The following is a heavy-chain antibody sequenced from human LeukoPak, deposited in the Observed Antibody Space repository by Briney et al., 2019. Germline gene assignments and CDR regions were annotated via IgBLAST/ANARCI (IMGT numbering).Heavy chain of an antibody. Sequence: SETLSLTCVVYGGSFSGHYWNWIRQPPGKGLEWIGEINHSGSTNYNPSVKSQVTISVDTSTNQFSLKLSSVTAADTAVYYCARHIKSSRSNFDYWGQGTLVTVSS. CDR1: GGSFSGHY. CDR2: INHSGST. J-gene: IGHJ4*02. V-gene: IGHV4-34*01. CDR3: ARHIKSSRSNFDY. D-gene: IGHD6-13*01.